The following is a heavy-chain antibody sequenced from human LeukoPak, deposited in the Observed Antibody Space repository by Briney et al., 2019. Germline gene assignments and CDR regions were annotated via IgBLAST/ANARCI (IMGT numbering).Heavy chain of an antibody. D-gene: IGHD2-2*01. J-gene: IGHJ4*02. CDR3: ARDAGFYCSSTSCYEIDY. V-gene: IGHV1-18*01. Sequence: ASVKVSCKASGYTFTSYGIRWVRQAPGLGLDWTGWISAYNGNTNYAQKLQGRVTMTTDTSTSTAYMELRSLRSDDTAVYYCARDAGFYCSSTSCYEIDYWGQGTLVTVSS. CDR1: GYTFTSYG. CDR2: ISAYNGNT.